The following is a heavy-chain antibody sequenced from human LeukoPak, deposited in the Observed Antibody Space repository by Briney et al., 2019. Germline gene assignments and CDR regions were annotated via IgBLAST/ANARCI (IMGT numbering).Heavy chain of an antibody. CDR1: GYTFTSYD. Sequence: ASVKVSCKASGYTFTSYDINWVRQATGQGLEWMGWMNPNSGNTGYAQKFQGRVTITRNTSISTAYMELSSLRSEDTAMYYCARASNGYNSGLDYWGQGALVTVSS. CDR2: MNPNSGNT. V-gene: IGHV1-8*03. CDR3: ARASNGYNSGLDY. D-gene: IGHD6-19*01. J-gene: IGHJ4*02.